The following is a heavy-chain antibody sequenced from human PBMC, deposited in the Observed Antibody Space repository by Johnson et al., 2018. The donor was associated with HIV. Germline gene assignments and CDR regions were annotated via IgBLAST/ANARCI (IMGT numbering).Heavy chain of an antibody. D-gene: IGHD3-16*01. CDR1: GFTFDDYA. Sequence: VQLVESGGGVVRPGGSLRLSCAASGFTFDDYAMSWVRQTSGKGLEWVSSIDSNAENTYYADSVKGRFTISRDKSRNTVTLQMNSLRAEDTALYYCASGWGSDASDIWGQGTLVTVSS. CDR2: IDSNAENT. CDR3: ASGWGSDASDI. J-gene: IGHJ3*02. V-gene: IGHV3-23*04.